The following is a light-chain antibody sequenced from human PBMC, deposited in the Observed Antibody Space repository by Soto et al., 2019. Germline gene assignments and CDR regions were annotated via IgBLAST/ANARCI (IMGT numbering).Light chain of an antibody. CDR3: CSYAGSYTWV. J-gene: IGLJ3*02. CDR1: SSDVGSRNL. CDR2: EVT. Sequence: QSALTQPASVSGSPGQSITISCSGTSSDVGSRNLVSWYQQHPGKAPKLIIYEVTKWTSGVSNRFSGSKSGNTASLTIFGLQAEDEADYYCCSYAGSYTWVFGGGTELTVL. V-gene: IGLV2-23*02.